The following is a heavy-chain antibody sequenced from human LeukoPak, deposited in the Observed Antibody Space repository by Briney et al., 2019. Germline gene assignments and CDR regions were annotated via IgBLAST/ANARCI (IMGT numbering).Heavy chain of an antibody. CDR1: GFTFSSYD. J-gene: IGHJ4*02. CDR3: AKEASGGWFDY. V-gene: IGHV3-23*01. Sequence: GGSLCLSCAASGFTFSSYDMSWVRQAPGKGLEWVSAISGSGGSTYYADSVRGRFISSRDNSKNTLYLQMNSLRAEDTAVYYCAKEASGGWFDYWGQGTLVTVSS. CDR2: ISGSGGST. D-gene: IGHD6-19*01.